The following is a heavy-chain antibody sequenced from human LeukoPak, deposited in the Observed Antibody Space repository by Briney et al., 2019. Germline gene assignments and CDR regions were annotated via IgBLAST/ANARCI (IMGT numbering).Heavy chain of an antibody. V-gene: IGHV3-7*01. Sequence: GGSLRLSCAASGFTFSTEWMGWVRQAPGKGLEWVATMKEEGGNIYYVDSVRGRFTISRDNAKNSLFLQMNSLRADDTAVYYCTRDGCSGWCHDYWGQGTLVTVSS. CDR3: TRDGCSGWCHDY. D-gene: IGHD6-19*01. CDR1: GFTFSTEW. J-gene: IGHJ4*02. CDR2: MKEEGGNI.